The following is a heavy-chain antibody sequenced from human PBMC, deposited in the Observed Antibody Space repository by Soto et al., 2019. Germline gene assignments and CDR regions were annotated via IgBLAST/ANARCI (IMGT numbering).Heavy chain of an antibody. J-gene: IGHJ4*02. V-gene: IGHV4-34*01. CDR2: INHSGST. CDR3: ARGPRRDYVWGSYRYTLDY. CDR1: GGSFSGYY. Sequence: SETLSLTCAVYGGSFSGYYWSWIRQPPGKGLEWIGEINHSGSTNYNPSLKSRVTISVDTSKNQFSLKLSSVTAADTAVYYCARGPRRDYVWGSYRYTLDYWGQGTLVTVSS. D-gene: IGHD3-16*02.